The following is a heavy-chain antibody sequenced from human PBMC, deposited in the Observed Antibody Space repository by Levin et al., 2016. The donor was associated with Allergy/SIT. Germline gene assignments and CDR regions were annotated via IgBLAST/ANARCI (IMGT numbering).Heavy chain of an antibody. CDR2: IHPNSGDT. J-gene: IGHJ4*02. V-gene: IGHV1-2*02. CDR3: TRDANWGPDY. CDR1: GYTFTGHY. D-gene: IGHD7-27*01. Sequence: ASVKVSCKASGYTFTGHYMHWVRQAPGQGLEWMGWIHPNSGDTHYAQKFQGRVTMTRDTSISTAYMELSRLTSDDTAVYYCTRDANWGPDYWGQGALVTVSS.